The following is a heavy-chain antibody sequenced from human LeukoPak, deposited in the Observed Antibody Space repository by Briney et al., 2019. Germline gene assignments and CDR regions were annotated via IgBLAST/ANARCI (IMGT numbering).Heavy chain of an antibody. V-gene: IGHV3-11*04. Sequence: PGGSLRLSCAASGFTFSDYYMSWIRQAPGKGLEWVSYISSSGSTIYYADSVKGRFTISRDNAKNSLYLQMNSLRAKDTAVYYCARDGIAAAGTIYYYYGMDVWGQGTTVTVSS. CDR2: ISSSGSTI. CDR3: ARDGIAAAGTIYYYYGMDV. D-gene: IGHD6-13*01. J-gene: IGHJ6*02. CDR1: GFTFSDYY.